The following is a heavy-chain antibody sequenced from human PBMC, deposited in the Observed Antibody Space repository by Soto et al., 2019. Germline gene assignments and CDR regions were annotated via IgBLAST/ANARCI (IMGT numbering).Heavy chain of an antibody. CDR1: GFSLTTSGVV. J-gene: IGHJ5*02. V-gene: IGHV2-5*02. Sequence: QITLKESCPALVKPTQTLTLTCTFSGFSLTTSGVVVHWLRQPAGTALEWLGVIYGDDAKRYNPSLETRLTIPKDSSKNHVVLTMTNIDPLDTATYYCAHNPSYITNCYIRDDWFDPWGQGTLVTVSS. CDR3: AHNPSYITNCYIRDDWFDP. D-gene: IGHD1-1*01. CDR2: IYGDDAK.